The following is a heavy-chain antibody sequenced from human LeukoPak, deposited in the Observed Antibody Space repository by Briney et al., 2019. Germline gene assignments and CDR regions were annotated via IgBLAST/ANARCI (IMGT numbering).Heavy chain of an antibody. D-gene: IGHD2-15*01. CDR3: ARGPRGYCTGGSCYHY. CDR1: GGSVSSGSYY. CDR2: IYYSGNT. Sequence: SETLSLTCTVSGGSVSSGSYYWSWIRQPPGKGLEWIGYIYYSGNTNYSPSLKSRATISVDTSKNQFSLRLSSVTAADTAVYYCARGPRGYCTGGSCYHYWGQGTLVTVSS. J-gene: IGHJ4*02. V-gene: IGHV4-61*01.